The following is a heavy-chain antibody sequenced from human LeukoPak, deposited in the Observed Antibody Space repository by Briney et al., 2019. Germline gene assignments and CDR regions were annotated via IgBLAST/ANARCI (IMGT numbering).Heavy chain of an antibody. CDR1: GGSISSSSYY. J-gene: IGHJ4*02. CDR3: ARRDDYSNYLAYFDY. V-gene: IGHV4-39*07. CDR2: IYYSGST. Sequence: SETLSLTCTVSGGSISSSSYYWGWIRQPPGKGLEWIGSIYYSGSTYYNPSLKSRVTISVDTSKNQFSLKLSSVTAADTAVYYCARRDDYSNYLAYFDYWGQGTLVTVSS. D-gene: IGHD4-11*01.